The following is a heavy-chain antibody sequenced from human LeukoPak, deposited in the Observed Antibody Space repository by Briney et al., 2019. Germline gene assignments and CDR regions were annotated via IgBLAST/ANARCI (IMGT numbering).Heavy chain of an antibody. CDR3: ARLVGIAADGTGGDY. V-gene: IGHV4-39*01. J-gene: IGHJ4*02. CDR1: DGSITSNVYH. Sequence: PSETLSLTCTVSDGSITSNVYHWGWIPQPPGKGLEYMGSINHSGSTHCHPSLKSRVTLSVDTSKNQFSLKVNSVTAADTAVYYCARLVGIAADGTGGDYWGQGTLVTVSS. D-gene: IGHD6-13*01. CDR2: INHSGST.